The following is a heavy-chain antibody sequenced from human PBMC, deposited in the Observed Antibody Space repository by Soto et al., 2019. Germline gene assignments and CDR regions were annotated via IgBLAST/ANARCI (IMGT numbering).Heavy chain of an antibody. CDR1: GFTFSSYA. D-gene: IGHD6-13*01. CDR3: AKDIVAEAETGWSRAYWYFDL. J-gene: IGHJ2*01. Sequence: EVQLLESGGGLVQPGGSLRLSCAGSGFTFSSYAMTWVRQAPGKGLEWVSGISGSGGGTYYADSVKGRFTISRDNSETPLYLQMNSLRAEDTAIYFCAKDIVAEAETGWSRAYWYFDLWGRGTLVTVSS. V-gene: IGHV3-23*01. CDR2: ISGSGGGT.